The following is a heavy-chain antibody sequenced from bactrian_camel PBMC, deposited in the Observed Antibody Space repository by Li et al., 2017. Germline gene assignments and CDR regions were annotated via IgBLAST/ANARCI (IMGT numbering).Heavy chain of an antibody. CDR1: GHTGSSLC. CDR2: IASDNMA. V-gene: IGHV3S53*01. Sequence: VQLVESGGGSVTTGGSLRLSCAASGHTGSSLCMGWFRQAPGKQREAVALIASDNMASYGDSVKGRFTISNDYTTNTLYLQMTSLKPEDTATYYCAAEVYYSGSWCTYGYSGFGYWGQGTQVTVS. J-gene: IGHJ6*01. CDR3: AAEVYYSGSWCTYGYSGFGY. D-gene: IGHD2*01.